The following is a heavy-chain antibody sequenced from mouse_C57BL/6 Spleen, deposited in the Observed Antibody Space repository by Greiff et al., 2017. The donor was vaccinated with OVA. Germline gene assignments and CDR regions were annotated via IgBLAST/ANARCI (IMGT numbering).Heavy chain of an antibody. CDR2: IYPGDGDT. V-gene: IGHV1-82*01. D-gene: IGHD2-2*01. Sequence: QVQLKESGPELVKPGASVKISCKASGYAFSSSWMNWVKQRPGKGLEWIGRIYPGDGDTNYNGKFKGKATLTADKSSSTAYMQLSSLTSEDSAVYFCAREGNGYYFDYWGQGTTLTVSS. CDR3: AREGNGYYFDY. J-gene: IGHJ2*01. CDR1: GYAFSSSW.